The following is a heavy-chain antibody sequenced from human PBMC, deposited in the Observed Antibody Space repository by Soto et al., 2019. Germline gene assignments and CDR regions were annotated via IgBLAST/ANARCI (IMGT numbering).Heavy chain of an antibody. D-gene: IGHD3-3*01. CDR3: ARQASYDFWDGRFYYNYYMDV. J-gene: IGHJ6*03. CDR2: ISSSGTT. Sequence: QVQLQESGPGLVKPSETLSLSCTVSSGSISGYYWSWIRQPPGKGLEWIGSISSSGTTYYNPSLKSRVTMSVDTSKIQFSLNLSSVTAADTAVYYCARQASYDFWDGRFYYNYYMDVWGKGTPVTVSS. V-gene: IGHV4-59*08. CDR1: SGSISGYY.